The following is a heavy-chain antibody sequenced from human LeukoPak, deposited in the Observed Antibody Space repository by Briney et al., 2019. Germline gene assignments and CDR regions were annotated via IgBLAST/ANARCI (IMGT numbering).Heavy chain of an antibody. V-gene: IGHV3-53*01. CDR1: GFTVSSNY. Sequence: GGSLRLSCAASGFTVSSNYMSWVRQAPGKGLEWVSVIYSGGSTYYADSVKGRFTISRDNSKNTLYLQMNSLRAEDTAVYYCARASYGSGSYSYWGQGTLVTVSS. D-gene: IGHD3-10*01. CDR3: ARASYGSGSYSY. CDR2: IYSGGST. J-gene: IGHJ4*02.